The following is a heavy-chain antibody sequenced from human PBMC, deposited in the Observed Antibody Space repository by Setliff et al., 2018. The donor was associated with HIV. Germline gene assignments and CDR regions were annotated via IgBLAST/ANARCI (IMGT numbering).Heavy chain of an antibody. D-gene: IGHD2-2*01. J-gene: IGHJ6*01. V-gene: IGHV4-39*07. CDR2: IYYSGST. Sequence: SETLSLTCTVSGGSISSTSYYWGWIRQPPGKGLEWIGSIYYSGSTYYNPSLNSRVTILVDTSKNQFSLKLSSVTAADTAVYYCARGPSGRAPAPARAPHYYGLDLWGPGTTVTVSS. CDR1: GGSISSTSYY. CDR3: ARGPSGRAPAPARAPHYYGLDL.